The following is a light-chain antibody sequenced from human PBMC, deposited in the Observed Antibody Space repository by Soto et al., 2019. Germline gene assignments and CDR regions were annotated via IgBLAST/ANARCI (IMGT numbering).Light chain of an antibody. J-gene: IGLJ3*02. V-gene: IGLV2-14*01. CDR3: TSYTTSSTWV. Sequence: QSALTQPASVSGSPGQSITISCTGTSSDVGAYNYVSWYQQHPGRAPKVMIYEVNNRPSGVSNRFSGSKSGNTASLTISGLQAEDEADYYCTSYTTSSTWVFGGGTKLTVL. CDR2: EVN. CDR1: SSDVGAYNY.